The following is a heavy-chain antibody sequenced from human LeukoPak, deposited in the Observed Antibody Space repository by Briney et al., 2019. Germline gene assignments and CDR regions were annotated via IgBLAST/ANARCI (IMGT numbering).Heavy chain of an antibody. D-gene: IGHD3-10*01. Sequence: PGGSLRLSCAASGFTFSRYALSWVRQVPGKELEWVSTLSDDTYYADSVKGRFTISRDNSKNTLYLQMNSLRAEDTALYFCAKSRGPGSHWFDPGAREPWSPSPQ. CDR2: LSDDT. V-gene: IGHV3-23*01. CDR3: AKSRGPGSHWFDP. CDR1: GFTFSRYA. J-gene: IGHJ5*02.